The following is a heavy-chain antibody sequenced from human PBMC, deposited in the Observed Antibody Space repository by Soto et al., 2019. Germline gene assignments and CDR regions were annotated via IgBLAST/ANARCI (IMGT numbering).Heavy chain of an antibody. CDR2: IWYDGSNK. Sequence: PGGSLRLSCAASGFTFSSYGMHWVRQAPGKGLEWVAVIWYDGSNKYYADSVKGRFTISRDNSKNTLYLQMNSLRAEDTAVYYCARAVAGTNWFDPWGQGTLVTVSS. D-gene: IGHD6-19*01. V-gene: IGHV3-33*01. CDR3: ARAVAGTNWFDP. CDR1: GFTFSSYG. J-gene: IGHJ5*02.